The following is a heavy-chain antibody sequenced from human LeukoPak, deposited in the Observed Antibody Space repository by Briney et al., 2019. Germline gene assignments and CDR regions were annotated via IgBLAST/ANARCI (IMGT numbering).Heavy chain of an antibody. V-gene: IGHV3-9*01. CDR1: GFTFDDYA. Sequence: GRSLRLSCAASGFTFDDYAMHWVRQAPGKGLEWVSGISWNSGSIGYADSVKGRFTISRDNAKNSLYLQMNSLRAEDTALYYCAKDSGSSWYYFDYWGQGTLVTVSS. J-gene: IGHJ4*02. CDR3: AKDSGSSWYYFDY. CDR2: ISWNSGSI. D-gene: IGHD6-13*01.